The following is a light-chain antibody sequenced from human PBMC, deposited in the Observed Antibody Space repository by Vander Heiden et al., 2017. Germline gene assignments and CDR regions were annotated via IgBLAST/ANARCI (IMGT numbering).Light chain of an antibody. CDR3: QQYGSSRT. V-gene: IGKV3-20*01. CDR1: QSVSSSY. CDR2: GAS. J-gene: IGKJ1*01. Sequence: EIVLTPSPGTLSLSPGERATPSCRASQSVSSSYLAWYQQKPGQAPRLLIYGASSRATGIPDRFSGSGSGTDFTLTISRLEPEDFAVYYCQQYGSSRTFGQEAKVEIK.